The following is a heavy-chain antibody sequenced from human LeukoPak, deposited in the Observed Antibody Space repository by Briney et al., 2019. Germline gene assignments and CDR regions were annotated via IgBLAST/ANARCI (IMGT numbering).Heavy chain of an antibody. J-gene: IGHJ4*02. V-gene: IGHV3-74*01. D-gene: IGHD3-10*01. Sequence: PGGSLRLSCAVSGFTLSSTYWMHWVRQAPGKWLVWVSRINSDGRRTNYADSVKGRFTISRDNTENTLYLQMTSLSAEDTAVYYCARDKKGGESSEIDYWGQGARVTVSS. CDR1: GFTLSSTYW. CDR3: ARDKKGGESSEIDY. CDR2: INSDGRRT.